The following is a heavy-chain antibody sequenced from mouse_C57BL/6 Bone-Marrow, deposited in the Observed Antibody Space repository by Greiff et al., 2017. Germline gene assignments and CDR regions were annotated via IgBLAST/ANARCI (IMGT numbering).Heavy chain of an antibody. D-gene: IGHD1-1*01. CDR3: ARYYYGSSSYFDY. CDR1: GFTFSDYG. CDR2: ISSGSSTI. J-gene: IGHJ2*01. V-gene: IGHV5-17*01. Sequence: EVMLVESGGGLVKPGGSLKLSCAASGFTFSDYGMHWVRQAPEKGLEWVAYISSGSSTIYYADTVKGRFTISRDNATNTLFLQMTSLRSEDTSMYYCARYYYGSSSYFDYWGQGTTLTVSS.